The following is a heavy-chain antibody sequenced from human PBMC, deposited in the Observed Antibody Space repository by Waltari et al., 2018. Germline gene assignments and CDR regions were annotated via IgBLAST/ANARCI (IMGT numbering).Heavy chain of an antibody. J-gene: IGHJ4*02. Sequence: QIQLVQSGAEVKKPGASVKVSCKASAYIFSNYGITWVRQAPGQGLEWMGWISAYDGNTKYEQKFQGRVTMTTDTSTTTAYMEVRSLRSDDTAVYYCARDDVDSSSFGGFWGQGTLVTVSS. CDR1: AYIFSNYG. D-gene: IGHD6-13*01. CDR3: ARDDVDSSSFGGF. CDR2: ISAYDGNT. V-gene: IGHV1-18*01.